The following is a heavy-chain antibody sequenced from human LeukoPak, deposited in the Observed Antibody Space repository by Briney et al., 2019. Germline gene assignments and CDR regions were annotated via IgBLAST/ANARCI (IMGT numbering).Heavy chain of an antibody. CDR3: VRVSDYDILTGYSLGY. D-gene: IGHD3-9*01. J-gene: IGHJ4*02. Sequence: PGGSLRLSCAASGFTFSSYAMHWVRQAPGKGLEWVAVISYDGSNKYYADSVKGRFTISRDNSKNTLYLQMNSLRAEDTAVYYCVRVSDYDILTGYSLGYWGQGTLVTVSS. V-gene: IGHV3-30*04. CDR2: ISYDGSNK. CDR1: GFTFSSYA.